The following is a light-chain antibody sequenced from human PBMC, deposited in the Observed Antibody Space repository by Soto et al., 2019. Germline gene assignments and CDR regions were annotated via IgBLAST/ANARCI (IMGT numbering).Light chain of an antibody. V-gene: IGLV2-14*01. CDR1: SSYIGGYNY. CDR3: SSYTSSTTLV. CDR2: DVT. Sequence: QSALTQFASVSGSPGQSITISCTGTSSYIGGYNYVSWYQQHPDKAPKLIIYDVTNRPSGVSNRFSGSKSGNTASLTISGLQAEDEDDYYFSSYTSSTTLVFGGGTKLTVL. J-gene: IGLJ2*01.